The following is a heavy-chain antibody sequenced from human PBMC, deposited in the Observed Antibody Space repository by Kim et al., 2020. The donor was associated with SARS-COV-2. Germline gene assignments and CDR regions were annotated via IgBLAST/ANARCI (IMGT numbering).Heavy chain of an antibody. CDR3: AKDATRHYTSGSYFDS. Sequence: GGSLRLSCAASGFSFEDYTVHWVRQTPGKGLEWISLISWEGDRTDYADSVKGRFIISRDKSKNILYLQMISLGTDDTALNCCAKDATRHYTSGSYFDSWG. CDR1: GFSFEDYT. J-gene: IGHJ4*01. D-gene: IGHD3-10*01. CDR2: ISWEGDRT. V-gene: IGHV3-43*01.